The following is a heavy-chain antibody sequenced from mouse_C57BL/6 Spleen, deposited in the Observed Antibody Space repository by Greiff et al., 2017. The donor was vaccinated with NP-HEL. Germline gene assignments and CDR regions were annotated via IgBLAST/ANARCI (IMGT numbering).Heavy chain of an antibody. CDR2: IYPGDGDT. Sequence: QVQLQQSGPELVKPGASVKISCKASGYAFSSSWMNWVKQRPGKGLEWIGRIYPGDGDTNYNGKFKGKATLTADKSSSTAYMQLSSLTSEDSAVYFCARSQDSIYYFDYWGQGTTLTVSS. CDR3: ARSQDSIYYFDY. V-gene: IGHV1-82*01. CDR1: GYAFSSSW. D-gene: IGHD3-2*02. J-gene: IGHJ2*01.